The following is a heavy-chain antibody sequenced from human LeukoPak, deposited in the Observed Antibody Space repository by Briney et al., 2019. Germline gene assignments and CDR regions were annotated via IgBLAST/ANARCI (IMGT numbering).Heavy chain of an antibody. Sequence: AGASLRLSCAASGFTFSSYWMHWVRQAPGKGLVLVSRINSDGSSTSYPDSVKGSITISRDNAKNKLYVNMNCLRAEDTAVYYCGWGMDVWGQGTMVTVSS. V-gene: IGHV3-74*01. CDR1: GFTFSSYW. CDR2: INSDGSST. CDR3: GWGMDV. J-gene: IGHJ6*02. D-gene: IGHD5-24*01.